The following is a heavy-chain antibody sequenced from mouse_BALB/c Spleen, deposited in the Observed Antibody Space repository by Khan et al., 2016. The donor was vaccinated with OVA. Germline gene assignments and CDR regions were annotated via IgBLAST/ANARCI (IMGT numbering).Heavy chain of an antibody. Sequence: VHLQQPGAELVRPGALVKLSCKASGFNIRAYYMHWVKQRPEQGLGWIGRIDPENGNSIYDPTFPGKASITSDTSSRKAYLQLSSLTSEDTAVYYSARDGYATWVAYWGQGTLVTVSA. CDR2: IDPENGNS. CDR1: GFNIRAYY. CDR3: ARDGYATWVAY. J-gene: IGHJ3*01. D-gene: IGHD2-2*01. V-gene: IGHV14-1*02.